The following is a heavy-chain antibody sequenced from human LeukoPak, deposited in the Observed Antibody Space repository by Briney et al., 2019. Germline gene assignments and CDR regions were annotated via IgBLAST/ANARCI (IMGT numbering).Heavy chain of an antibody. D-gene: IGHD3-3*01. Sequence: GGPLRLSCAASGFTFSSDWMSWVRQAPGKGLEWVANINQDGSVKYYVDSVKGRFTISRDNAENSLYPQLNSLRAEDTAVYYCAQREAFTSSWGQGTLVTVSS. CDR1: GFTFSSDW. CDR3: AQREAFTSS. CDR2: INQDGSVK. J-gene: IGHJ5*02. V-gene: IGHV3-7*03.